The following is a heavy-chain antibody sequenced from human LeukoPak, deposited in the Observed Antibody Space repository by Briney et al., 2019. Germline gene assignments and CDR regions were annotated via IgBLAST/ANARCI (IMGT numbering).Heavy chain of an antibody. V-gene: IGHV3-30-3*01. D-gene: IGHD2-15*01. CDR3: ARDSAVYCSGGSCYSPHFDY. J-gene: IGHJ4*02. CDR1: GFTFSSYA. CDR2: ISYDGSNK. Sequence: GRSLRLSCAASGFTFSSYAMHWVRQAPGKGLEWVAVISYDGSNKYYADSVKGRFTISRDNAKNSLYLQMNSLRAEDTAVYYCARDSAVYCSGGSCYSPHFDYWGQGTLVTVSS.